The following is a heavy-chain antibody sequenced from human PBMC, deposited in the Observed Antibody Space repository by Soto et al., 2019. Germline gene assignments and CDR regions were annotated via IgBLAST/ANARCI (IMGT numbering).Heavy chain of an antibody. CDR1: GFTFSSYA. CDR2: ISGSGGST. CDR3: AKSVEPLLYRYYFDY. V-gene: IGHV3-23*01. J-gene: IGHJ4*02. D-gene: IGHD2-2*02. Sequence: PGGSLRLSCAASGFTFSSYAMSWVRQAPGKGLEWVSAISGSGGSTYYADSVKGRFTISRDNSKNTLYLQMNSLRAEDTAVYYCAKSVEPLLYRYYFDYWGQGTLVTVSS.